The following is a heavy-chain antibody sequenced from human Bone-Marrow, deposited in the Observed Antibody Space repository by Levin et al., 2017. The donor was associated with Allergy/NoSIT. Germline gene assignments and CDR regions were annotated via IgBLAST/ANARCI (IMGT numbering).Heavy chain of an antibody. CDR2: IYSGGST. CDR3: ATEPNYGEGTVGWFDP. V-gene: IGHV3-66*01. Sequence: PGESLKISCAASGFTVSNNYITWVRQAPGKGLEWVSVIYSGGSTYYADSVKGRFTISRDNSKNTLYLQMNSLRAEDTAVYYCATEPNYGEGTVGWFDPWGQGTLVTVSS. D-gene: IGHD4-17*01. CDR1: GFTVSNNY. J-gene: IGHJ5*02.